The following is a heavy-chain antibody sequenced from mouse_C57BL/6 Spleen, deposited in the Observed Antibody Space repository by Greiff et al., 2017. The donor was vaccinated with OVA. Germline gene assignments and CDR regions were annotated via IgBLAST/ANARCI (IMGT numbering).Heavy chain of an antibody. CDR1: GYAFSSYW. CDR2: IYPGDGDT. V-gene: IGHV1-80*01. Sequence: VQLKESGAELVKPGASVKISCKASGYAFSSYWMNWVKQRPGQGLEWIGQIYPGDGDTNYNGKFKGKATLTADKSSSTDYMQLSSLTSEDSAVYCCARDESNYAMDYWGQGTSVTVSS. CDR3: ARDESNYAMDY. D-gene: IGHD5-1*01. J-gene: IGHJ4*01.